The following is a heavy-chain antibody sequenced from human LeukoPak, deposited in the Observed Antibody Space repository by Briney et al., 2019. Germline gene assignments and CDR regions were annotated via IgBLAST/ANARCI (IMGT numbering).Heavy chain of an antibody. CDR3: ARDRGSSGYDYNWFDP. Sequence: GGSLRLSCAASGFTFSSYSMNWVRQAPGKGLEWVSSISSSSYIYYADSVKGRFTISRDNAKNSLYLQMNSLRAEDTAVYYCARDRGSSGYDYNWFDPWGQGTLVTVSS. J-gene: IGHJ5*02. D-gene: IGHD5-12*01. CDR2: ISSSSYI. V-gene: IGHV3-21*01. CDR1: GFTFSSYS.